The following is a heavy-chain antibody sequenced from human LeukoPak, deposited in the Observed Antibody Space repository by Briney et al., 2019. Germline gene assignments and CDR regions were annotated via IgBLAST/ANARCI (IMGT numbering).Heavy chain of an antibody. V-gene: IGHV3-11*01. J-gene: IGHJ6*02. CDR3: ARSIGYYYTMDV. Sequence: PGGSLRLSCVACGFSFSDYYMSWIRQAPGRGLEWISYISGSGSDLYYADSVKGRFTISRDHANNSLYLQMNSLRAEDTAVYYCARSIGYYYTMDVWGQGTTVTVSS. CDR1: GFSFSDYY. D-gene: IGHD3-22*01. CDR2: ISGSGSDL.